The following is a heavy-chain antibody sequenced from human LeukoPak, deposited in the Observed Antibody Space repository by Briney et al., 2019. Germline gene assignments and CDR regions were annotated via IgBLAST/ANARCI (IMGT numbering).Heavy chain of an antibody. Sequence: PGGSLRLSCAASGFTFSSYAMSWVRQAPGKGLEWVSAISGSGGSTYYADSVKGRFTISRDNSKNTLYLQMNSLRAEDTAVYYCARGPMVRGVREAFDIWGQGTMVTVSS. V-gene: IGHV3-23*01. CDR2: ISGSGGST. D-gene: IGHD3-10*01. J-gene: IGHJ3*02. CDR3: ARGPMVRGVREAFDI. CDR1: GFTFSSYA.